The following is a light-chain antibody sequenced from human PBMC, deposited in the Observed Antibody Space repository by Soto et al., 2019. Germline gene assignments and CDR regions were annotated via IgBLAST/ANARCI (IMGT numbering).Light chain of an antibody. V-gene: IGKV3-15*01. J-gene: IGKJ5*01. CDR3: QQYNNWPKT. Sequence: EIVMTQSPATLSVSPGERATLSCRASQSVSSNLAWYQQKPGQAPRLLIYGASTRATGIPARFNGRGSGTEFTLTISSLQSEDFAVYYCQQYNNWPKTFGQGTRLEIK. CDR1: QSVSSN. CDR2: GAS.